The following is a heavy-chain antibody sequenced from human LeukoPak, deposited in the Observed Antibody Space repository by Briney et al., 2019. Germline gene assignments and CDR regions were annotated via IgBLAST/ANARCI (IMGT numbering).Heavy chain of an antibody. Sequence: SQTLSLTCAFSGDSVSSNTAAWNWIRQSPSRGLEWLGRTYYRSKYFNDYAVSVKSRITIIPDTSKSQFSLQLTSVTPEDTAVYYCARASRWWADAFDIWGQGTMVTVSS. J-gene: IGHJ3*02. V-gene: IGHV6-1*01. CDR3: ARASRWWADAFDI. CDR2: TYYRSKYFN. D-gene: IGHD2-15*01. CDR1: GDSVSSNTAA.